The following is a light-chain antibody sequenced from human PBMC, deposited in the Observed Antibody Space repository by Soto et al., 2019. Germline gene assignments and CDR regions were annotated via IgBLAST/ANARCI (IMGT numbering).Light chain of an antibody. V-gene: IGKV1-27*01. CDR1: QGIYNY. Sequence: DIQMTQSPSSLSASVGVRVTITCRASQGIYNYLAWYQQQPGKAPKLLIYAAATLEAGVPSRLSGSGSGTDFTRTISSLQPEDVATYYCHKYNSALLTFGTGTRLVIK. CDR3: HKYNSALLT. CDR2: AAA. J-gene: IGKJ5*01.